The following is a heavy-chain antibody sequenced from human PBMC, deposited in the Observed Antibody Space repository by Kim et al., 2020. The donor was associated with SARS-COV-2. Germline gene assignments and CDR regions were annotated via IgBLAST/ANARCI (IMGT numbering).Heavy chain of an antibody. J-gene: IGHJ4*02. CDR1: GGTFSSYA. V-gene: IGHV1-69*13. D-gene: IGHD3-22*01. Sequence: ASVKVSCKASGGTFSSYAISWVRQAPGQGLEWMGGIIPIFGTANYAQKFQGRVTITADESTSTAYMELSSLRSEDTAVYYCARTGEYYYDSSGPFDYWGQGTLVTVSS. CDR2: IIPIFGTA. CDR3: ARTGEYYYDSSGPFDY.